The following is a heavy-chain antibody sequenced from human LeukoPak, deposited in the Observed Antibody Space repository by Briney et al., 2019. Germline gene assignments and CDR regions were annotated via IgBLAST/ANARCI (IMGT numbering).Heavy chain of an antibody. CDR2: ISGSGGST. CDR1: GFTFGSYA. Sequence: GGSLRLSCAASGFTFGSYAMSWVRQAPGKGLEWVSAISGSGGSTYYADSVKGRFTISRDNSKNTLYLQMNSLRAEDTAVYYCAKDVGYCTNGVCSYYFDYWGQGTLVTVSS. D-gene: IGHD2-8*01. CDR3: AKDVGYCTNGVCSYYFDY. V-gene: IGHV3-23*01. J-gene: IGHJ4*02.